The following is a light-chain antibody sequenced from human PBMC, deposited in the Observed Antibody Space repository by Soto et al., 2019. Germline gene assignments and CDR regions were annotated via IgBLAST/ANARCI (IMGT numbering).Light chain of an antibody. CDR1: QTVSTY. J-gene: IGKJ4*01. CDR3: QQHYDWPYT. Sequence: EIVLTQSPATLSLSPGERPTLSCRASQTVSTYLAWYQQRPRQAPRPPIYDPSNRATRIPAWFSGSGSGTDFTLTITSLEPEELAVDFCQQHYDWPYTCGGGSRIEIK. CDR2: DPS. V-gene: IGKV3-11*01.